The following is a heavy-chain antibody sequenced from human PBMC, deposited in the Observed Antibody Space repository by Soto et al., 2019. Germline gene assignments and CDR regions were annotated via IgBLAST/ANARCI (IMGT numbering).Heavy chain of an antibody. J-gene: IGHJ5*02. CDR2: IYHNGRT. Sequence: PSETLSLTCSVSGASVTGTTYYWGWIRQSPGKGLEWTGNIYHNGRTDYNPSLKNRVAISIDASKTQFSLRLTSVTAADTAMYYCVRRVTGARRFNWFDPWGQGTLVTVSS. CDR3: VRRVTGARRFNWFDP. V-gene: IGHV4-39*01. D-gene: IGHD2-21*02. CDR1: GASVTGTTYY.